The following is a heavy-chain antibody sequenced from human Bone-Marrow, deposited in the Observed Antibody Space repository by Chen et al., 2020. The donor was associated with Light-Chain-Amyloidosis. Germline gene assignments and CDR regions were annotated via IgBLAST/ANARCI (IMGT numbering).Heavy chain of an antibody. J-gene: IGHJ4*02. Sequence: EVQLEQSGPEVKKPGESMKISCKGPGYTFPNYWIGWVRPMPGKGLEWMGFIYPDDSDASYSPSFEGQVTISADKSTTTAYLQWRSLKASDTAMYYCARRRDGYNFDYWGQGTLVTVSS. CDR1: GYTFPNYW. CDR2: IYPDDSDA. CDR3: ARRRDGYNFDY. D-gene: IGHD5-12*01. V-gene: IGHV5-51*01.